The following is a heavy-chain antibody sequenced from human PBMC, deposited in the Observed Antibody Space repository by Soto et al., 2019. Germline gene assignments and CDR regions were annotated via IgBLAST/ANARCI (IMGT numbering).Heavy chain of an antibody. CDR3: ARDRRYSSGWYTDFDY. D-gene: IGHD6-19*01. V-gene: IGHV3-7*01. Sequence: PGGSLRLACAASGFTFSSYWMSWVRQAPGEGLEWVANIKQDGSETYYVDSVKGRFTISRDKAKNSLYLQMNSLRAEDTAVYYCARDRRYSSGWYTDFDYWGQGTLVTVSS. J-gene: IGHJ4*02. CDR1: GFTFSSYW. CDR2: IKQDGSET.